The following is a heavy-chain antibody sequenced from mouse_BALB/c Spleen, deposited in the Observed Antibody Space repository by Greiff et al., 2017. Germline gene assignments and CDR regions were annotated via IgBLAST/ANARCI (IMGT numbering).Heavy chain of an antibody. CDR3: ARADGNYFDY. CDR2: IRNKANGYTT. CDR1: GFTFTDYY. J-gene: IGHJ2*01. Sequence: EVQGVESGGGLVQPGGSLRLSCATSGFTFTDYYMSWVRQPPGKALEWLGFIRNKANGYTTEYSASVKGRFTISRDNSQSILYLQMNTLRAEDSATYYCARADGNYFDYWGQGTTLTVSS. D-gene: IGHD2-1*01. V-gene: IGHV7-3*02.